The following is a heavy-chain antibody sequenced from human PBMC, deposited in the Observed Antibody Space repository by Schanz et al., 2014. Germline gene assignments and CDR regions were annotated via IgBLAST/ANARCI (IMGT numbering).Heavy chain of an antibody. Sequence: QVQLQESGPGLLKPSGTLSLTCAVSGASISSNNWWTWVRQSPGKGLDWIGYIYDGGSTYYNPSLKSRVTISVDTSKNQFSLRLSSVTAADTAVYYCARARSWPDYWGQGTLXTVSS. CDR3: ARARSWPDY. CDR1: GASISSNNW. CDR2: IYDGGST. J-gene: IGHJ4*02. V-gene: IGHV4-4*02. D-gene: IGHD6-13*01.